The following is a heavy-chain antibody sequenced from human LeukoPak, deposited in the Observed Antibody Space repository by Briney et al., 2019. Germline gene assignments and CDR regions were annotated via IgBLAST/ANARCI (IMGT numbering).Heavy chain of an antibody. V-gene: IGHV1-24*01. CDR3: ATKPQYNWNDTHYYYYGMDV. CDR2: FDPEDGET. D-gene: IGHD1-1*01. Sequence: EASVKVSCKVSGYTLTELSMHWVRQAPGKGLEWMGGFDPEDGETIYAQKFQGRVTMTEDTSTDTAYMEPSSLRSEDTAVYYCATKPQYNWNDTHYYYYGMDVWGKGTTVTVSS. CDR1: GYTLTELS. J-gene: IGHJ6*04.